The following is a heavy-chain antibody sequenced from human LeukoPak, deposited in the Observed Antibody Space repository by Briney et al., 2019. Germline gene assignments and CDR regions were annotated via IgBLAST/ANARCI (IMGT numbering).Heavy chain of an antibody. CDR1: GFTLSSYS. J-gene: IGHJ5*02. CDR3: ARDSRFDP. CDR2: ISSSSSYI. Sequence: GGSLRLSCAASGFTLSSYSMNWVRQAPGKGLEWVSPISSSSSYIYYADTVKGRFTISRDNAKNSLYQQMNSLSAEDTAVYYCARDSRFDPWGQGTLVTVSS. V-gene: IGHV3-21*01.